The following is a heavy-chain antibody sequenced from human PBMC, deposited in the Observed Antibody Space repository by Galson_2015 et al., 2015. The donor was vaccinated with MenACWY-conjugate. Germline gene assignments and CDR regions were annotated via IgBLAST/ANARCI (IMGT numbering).Heavy chain of an antibody. Sequence: SLRLSCAASGFIFSSYAMSWVRQAPGKGLEWVSTISGSGDSTYYADSVKGPSTISRDHSKNTLYLHVDNLRAEDTAVYYCAIGGGNYYGPIGGLFDYWGQGTLVTVSS. CDR2: ISGSGDST. CDR1: GFIFSSYA. D-gene: IGHD1-26*01. V-gene: IGHV3-23*01. CDR3: AIGGGNYYGPIGGLFDY. J-gene: IGHJ4*02.